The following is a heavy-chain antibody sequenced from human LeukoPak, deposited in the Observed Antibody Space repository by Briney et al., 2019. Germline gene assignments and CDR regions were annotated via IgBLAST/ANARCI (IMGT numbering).Heavy chain of an antibody. CDR1: GFTFITHA. CDR3: VKGACSTTSCHLDY. CDR2: ISNNGDRT. Sequence: PGGSLRLSCSASGFTFITHAIHWVRQAPGKGLEHVSGISNNGDRTYYADSVKGRFTISRDNSKYTLYLQMSSLRAEDTAVYYCVKGACSTTSCHLDYWGQGTLVTVSS. V-gene: IGHV3-64D*06. D-gene: IGHD2-2*01. J-gene: IGHJ4*02.